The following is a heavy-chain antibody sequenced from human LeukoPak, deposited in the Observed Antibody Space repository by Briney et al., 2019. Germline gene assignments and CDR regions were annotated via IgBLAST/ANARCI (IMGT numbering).Heavy chain of an antibody. CDR1: GGSISSYY. D-gene: IGHD5-18*01. V-gene: IGHV4-59*01. CDR3: ARGSVDTAMVHYFDY. J-gene: IGHJ4*02. Sequence: SPETLSLTCTVSGGSISSYYWSWIRQPPGKGLEWIGYIYYSGSINYNPSLKSRVTISVDTSKNQFSLKLSSVTAADTAVYYCARGSVDTAMVHYFDYWGQGTLVTVSS. CDR2: IYYSGSI.